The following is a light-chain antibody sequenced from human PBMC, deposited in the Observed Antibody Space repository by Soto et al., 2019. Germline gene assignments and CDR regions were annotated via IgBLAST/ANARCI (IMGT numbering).Light chain of an antibody. CDR3: QQTYSTPGT. V-gene: IGKV1-39*01. Sequence: DIQMTQSPSSLSASVGDRVTITCRASQSISSYLTWYQQRPGEAPNLLIYAASSLQSGVPSRFRGSGSGTDFTLTINSLQPEDFATFYRQQTYSTPGTFGQGTKVDIK. CDR2: AAS. CDR1: QSISSY. J-gene: IGKJ1*01.